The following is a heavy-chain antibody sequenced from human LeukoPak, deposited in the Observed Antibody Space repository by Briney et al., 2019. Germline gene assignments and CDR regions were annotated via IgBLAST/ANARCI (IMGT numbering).Heavy chain of an antibody. V-gene: IGHV4-59*01. J-gene: IGHJ4*02. Sequence: SETLSLTCTLSGDSTNTYFWSWIRQSPGKGLEWIGYIYYTGTTNYNPSLKSRVTISVDTSKNQFSLKVNSVTAADTGVYYCARDQIGPLYYFDYWGQGTLVTVSS. D-gene: IGHD3-16*01. CDR1: GDSTNTYF. CDR3: ARDQIGPLYYFDY. CDR2: IYYTGTT.